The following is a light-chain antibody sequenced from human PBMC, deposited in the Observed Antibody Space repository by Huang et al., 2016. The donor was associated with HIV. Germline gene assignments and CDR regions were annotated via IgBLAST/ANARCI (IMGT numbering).Light chain of an antibody. V-gene: IGKV1-16*01. CDR1: QDISNA. J-gene: IGKJ5*01. Sequence: RVTITCRASQDISNALAWVQQKPGKAPKSLIFGISKLQGRVPSRFSGSGSGTDFTLTINSLQPEDFATYYCQQYISFPITFGQGTRLDIK. CDR3: QQYISFPIT. CDR2: GIS.